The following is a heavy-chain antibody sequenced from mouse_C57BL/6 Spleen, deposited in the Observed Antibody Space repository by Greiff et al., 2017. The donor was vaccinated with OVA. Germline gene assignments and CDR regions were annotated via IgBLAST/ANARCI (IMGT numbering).Heavy chain of an antibody. V-gene: IGHV1-53*01. D-gene: IGHD1-1*01. CDR1: GYTFTSYW. CDR2: INPSNGGT. CDR3: AREGYYYGSSYWYFDV. J-gene: IGHJ1*03. Sequence: QVQLQQPGTELVKPGASVKLSCKASGYTFTSYWMHWVKQRPGQGLEWIGNINPSNGGTNYNEKFKSKATLTVDKSSSTAYMQLSSLTSEDSAVYYCAREGYYYGSSYWYFDVWSTGTTVTVSS.